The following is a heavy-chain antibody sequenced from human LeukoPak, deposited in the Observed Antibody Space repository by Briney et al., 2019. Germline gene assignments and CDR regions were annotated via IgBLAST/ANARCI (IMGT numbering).Heavy chain of an antibody. D-gene: IGHD6-13*01. CDR1: GYTFTGYY. CDR2: INPNRGGT. Sequence: ASVKVSCKASGYTFTGYYMHWVRQAPGQGLEWMGRINPNRGGTNYAQKFQGRVTMTRDTSISTAYMELSRLRSDDTAVYYCARPNPGIAAAGTPGGFDPWGQGTLVTVSS. V-gene: IGHV1-2*06. CDR3: ARPNPGIAAAGTPGGFDP. J-gene: IGHJ5*02.